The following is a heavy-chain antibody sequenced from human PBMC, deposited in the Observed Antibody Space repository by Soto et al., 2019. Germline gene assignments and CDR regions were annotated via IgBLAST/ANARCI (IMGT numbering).Heavy chain of an antibody. J-gene: IGHJ4*02. CDR3: ARGPGYYESSGYYPLDY. D-gene: IGHD3-22*01. Sequence: QVQLVQSGAEVKKPGSSLKVSCKASGGTFSSYAISLMRQAPGQGLEWMGGLIPIFGTANYAQQVQGRVTITADESKCTAYIALSSLSSEDRAVYYCARGPGYYESSGYYPLDYWCQGSPVTVAS. CDR2: LIPIFGTA. CDR1: GGTFSSYA. V-gene: IGHV1-69*01.